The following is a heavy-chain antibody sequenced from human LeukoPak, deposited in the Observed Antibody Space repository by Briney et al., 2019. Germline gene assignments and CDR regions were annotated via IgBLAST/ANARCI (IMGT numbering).Heavy chain of an antibody. CDR1: GYTFTSYG. Sequence: ASVKVSCKASGYTFTSYGISWVRQAPGQGLEWMGWISAYSGNTNYAQKLQGRVTMTTDTSTSTAYMELRSLRSDDTAVYYCARLAVAGRRQGSTHDYWGQGTLVTVSS. CDR2: ISAYSGNT. CDR3: ARLAVAGRRQGSTHDY. V-gene: IGHV1-18*01. J-gene: IGHJ4*02. D-gene: IGHD6-19*01.